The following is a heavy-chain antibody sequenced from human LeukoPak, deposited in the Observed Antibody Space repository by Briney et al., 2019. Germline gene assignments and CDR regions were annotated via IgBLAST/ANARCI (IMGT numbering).Heavy chain of an antibody. CDR3: ARVSDWMGWFDP. V-gene: IGHV3-74*01. Sequence: GGSLRLSCAASGCTFSSYWMHWVRQAPGKGLVWVSRINSDGSSTSYADSVKGRFTISRDNAKNTLYLQMNSLRAEDTAVYYCARVSDWMGWFDPWGQGTLVTVSS. CDR2: INSDGSST. J-gene: IGHJ5*02. CDR1: GCTFSSYW. D-gene: IGHD6-19*01.